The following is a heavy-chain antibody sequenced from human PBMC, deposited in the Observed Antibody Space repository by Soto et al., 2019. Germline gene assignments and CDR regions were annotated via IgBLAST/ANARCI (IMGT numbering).Heavy chain of an antibody. Sequence: GGSLRLSCAASGFTFSSYSMNWVRQAPGKGLEWVSSISSSSSYIYYADSVKGRFTISRDNAKNSLYLQMNSLRAEDTAVYYCATNGGWFGELLGADYWGQGTLVTVSS. CDR2: ISSSSSYI. CDR1: GFTFSSYS. D-gene: IGHD3-10*01. V-gene: IGHV3-21*01. J-gene: IGHJ4*02. CDR3: ATNGGWFGELLGADY.